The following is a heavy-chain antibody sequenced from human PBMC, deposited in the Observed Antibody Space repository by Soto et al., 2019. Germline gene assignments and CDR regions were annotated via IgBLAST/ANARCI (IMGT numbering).Heavy chain of an antibody. Sequence: QVQLQQWGAGLLKPSETLSLTCAVYGGSFSGYYWSWIRQPPGEGLEWIGEINHSGSTNYNPPLKSRVTISVDTSKNQFSLKLSAVTAADTAVYYCARGAPPKRNIGGYYYYYYMDVWGKGTTVTVSS. CDR2: INHSGST. CDR3: ARGAPPKRNIGGYYYYYYMDV. V-gene: IGHV4-34*01. J-gene: IGHJ6*03. CDR1: GGSFSGYY. D-gene: IGHD3-16*01.